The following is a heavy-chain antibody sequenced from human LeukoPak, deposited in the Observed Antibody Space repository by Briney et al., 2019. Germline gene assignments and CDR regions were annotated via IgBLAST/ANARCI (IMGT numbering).Heavy chain of an antibody. CDR3: ARERSYDFWSGYFGTNWFDP. Sequence: SQTLSLTCAVSGGSISRGGYSWSWIRQPPGKGLEWIGYIYYSGSTYYNPSLKSRVTISVDTSKNQFSLKLSSVTAADTAVYYCARERSYDFWSGYFGTNWFDPWGQGTLVTVSS. V-gene: IGHV4-30-4*07. CDR2: IYYSGST. CDR1: GGSISRGGYS. D-gene: IGHD3-3*01. J-gene: IGHJ5*02.